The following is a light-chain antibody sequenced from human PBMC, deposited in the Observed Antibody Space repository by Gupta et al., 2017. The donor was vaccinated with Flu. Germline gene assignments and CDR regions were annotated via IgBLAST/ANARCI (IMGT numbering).Light chain of an antibody. J-gene: IGLJ3*02. V-gene: IGLV1-44*01. CDR1: SSNIGRST. CDR2: NND. Sequence: QSVPTQPPSASVTRARRSPSSFSDSSSNIGRSTVHWYQQLPRTAPKLLIYNNDQRPSGVPDRFSGSRSGTSASLAITGLQSEDEADYYCAAWDGSLNGWVFGGGTKL. CDR3: AAWDGSLNGWV.